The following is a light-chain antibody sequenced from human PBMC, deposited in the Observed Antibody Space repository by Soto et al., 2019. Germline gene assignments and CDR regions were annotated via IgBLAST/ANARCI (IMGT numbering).Light chain of an antibody. V-gene: IGKV3-11*01. J-gene: IGKJ1*01. CDR1: QYINTR. CDR3: HQRQSWPRT. CDR2: QTS. Sequence: EIVLAQSPATLSLSGGERATLSFRASQYINTRLAWYQHRPGQAPRLLIYQTSIRAAGIPARFSASGTGTDFTLTISDVQPEDFAVYYCHQRQSWPRTFGQGTKVDIK.